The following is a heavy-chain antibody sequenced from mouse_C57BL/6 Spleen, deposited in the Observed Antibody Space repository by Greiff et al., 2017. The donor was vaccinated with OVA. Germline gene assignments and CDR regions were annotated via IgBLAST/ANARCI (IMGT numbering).Heavy chain of an antibody. CDR2: IYPGSGST. CDR1: GYTFTSYW. CDR3: SRDNDDAMDY. V-gene: IGHV1-55*01. J-gene: IGHJ4*01. Sequence: QVQLQQPGAELVKPGASVKLSCTASGYTFTSYWITWVKQRPGQGLEWIGDIYPGSGSTNYHEKFKSKATLSVDTSSSTAYMQLSSLTSEDSAVDNYSRDNDDAMDYWGQGTSVTVSS. D-gene: IGHD2-4*01.